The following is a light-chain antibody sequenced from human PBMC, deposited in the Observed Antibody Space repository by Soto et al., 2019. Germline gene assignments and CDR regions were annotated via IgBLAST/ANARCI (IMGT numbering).Light chain of an antibody. J-gene: IGLJ3*02. CDR1: SSDVGGYNY. CDR3: CSYAGSYTWV. Sequence: QSALTQPRSVSGSPGQSVTLSCTGTSSDVGGYNYVSWYQQHPGKAPKLMIDDVNKRPSGVPDRFSGSRSGNTAFLTISGLQAEDEADYYCCSYAGSYTWVFGGGTKLTVL. CDR2: DVN. V-gene: IGLV2-11*01.